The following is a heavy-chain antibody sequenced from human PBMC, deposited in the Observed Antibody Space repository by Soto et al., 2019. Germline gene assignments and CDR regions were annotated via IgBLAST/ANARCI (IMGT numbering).Heavy chain of an antibody. D-gene: IGHD6-13*01. CDR3: ARKSSWHYYYYYMDV. J-gene: IGHJ6*03. Sequence: GGSLRLSCAASGFTFSSYSMNWVRQAPGKGLEWVSYISSSSSTIYYADSVKGRLTISRDNAKNSLYLQMNSLRAEDTAVYYCARKSSWHYYYYYMDVWGKGTTVTVSS. V-gene: IGHV3-48*01. CDR2: ISSSSSTI. CDR1: GFTFSSYS.